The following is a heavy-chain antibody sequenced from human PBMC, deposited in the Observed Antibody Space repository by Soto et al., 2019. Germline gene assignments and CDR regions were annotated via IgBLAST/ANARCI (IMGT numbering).Heavy chain of an antibody. CDR3: ARSDTVMAAPYYGMDV. CDR1: GYAFTDYY. V-gene: IGHV1-2*02. Sequence: QVQLVQSGAEVKKPGASVKVSCKASGYAFTDYYMHWVRQAPGQGLEWMGWINSKSGGTNLAQRFRGRVTMTRDTSLSTTHLEVSRLRSDDTAIFYCARSDTVMAAPYYGMDVWGQGTTVTVSS. D-gene: IGHD5-18*01. CDR2: INSKSGGT. J-gene: IGHJ6*02.